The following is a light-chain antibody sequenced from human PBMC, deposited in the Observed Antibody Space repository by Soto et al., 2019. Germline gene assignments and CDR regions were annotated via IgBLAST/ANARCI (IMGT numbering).Light chain of an antibody. V-gene: IGLV3-1*01. J-gene: IGLJ1*01. CDR2: QDN. CDR3: WAWDSSTYV. CDR1: KLGDKY. Sequence: SYELTQPPSVSVSPGQTARITCSGDKLGDKYAWWYQQKLGQSPMLVIYQDNKRPSGIPERFSGSNSGNTATLTISETQAMDEADYYCWAWDSSTYVFGTGTKVTVL.